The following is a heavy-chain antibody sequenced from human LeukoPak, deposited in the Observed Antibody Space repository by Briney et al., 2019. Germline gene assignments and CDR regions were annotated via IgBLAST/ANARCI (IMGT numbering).Heavy chain of an antibody. Sequence: PSETLSLTCAVYGGSFSGYYWSWIRQPLGKGLEWTGEINHSGSTNYNPSLKSRVTISVDTSKNQFSLKLSSVTAADTAVYYCARVARYYDILTGYRYYFDYWGQGTLVTVSS. CDR3: ARVARYYDILTGYRYYFDY. CDR1: GGSFSGYY. V-gene: IGHV4-34*01. J-gene: IGHJ4*02. CDR2: INHSGST. D-gene: IGHD3-9*01.